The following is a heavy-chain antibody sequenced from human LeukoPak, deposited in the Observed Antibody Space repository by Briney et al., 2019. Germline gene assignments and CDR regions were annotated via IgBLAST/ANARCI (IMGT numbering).Heavy chain of an antibody. Sequence: PGRSLRLSCAASGFTFSSYGMHWVRQAPGKGLEWVAVIWYDGSNKYYADSVKGRFTISRDNAKNSLYLQMNSLRAEDTAVYYCARDERGYYDSSGYYWGQGTLVTVSS. D-gene: IGHD3-22*01. CDR3: ARDERGYYDSSGYY. V-gene: IGHV3-33*01. CDR2: IWYDGSNK. J-gene: IGHJ4*02. CDR1: GFTFSSYG.